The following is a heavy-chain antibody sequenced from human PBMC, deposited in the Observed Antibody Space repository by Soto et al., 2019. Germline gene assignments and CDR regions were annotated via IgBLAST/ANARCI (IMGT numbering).Heavy chain of an antibody. CDR2: IYYSGST. J-gene: IGHJ4*02. V-gene: IGHV4-30-4*01. CDR1: GGSVSNGDYY. Sequence: QVQLQESGPGLVKPSQTLSVTCTVSGGSVSNGDYYWSWIRQPPGKGLEWIGYIYYSGSTYYNPSLNSRVTTSFYTSENQCSLKLSSVTDADTAMYYCATESSGSSPLHFDFWGQGTLVTVSS. CDR3: ATESSGSSPLHFDF. D-gene: IGHD3-22*01.